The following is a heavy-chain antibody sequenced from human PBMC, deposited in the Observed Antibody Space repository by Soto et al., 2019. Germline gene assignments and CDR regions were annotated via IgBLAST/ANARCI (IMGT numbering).Heavy chain of an antibody. CDR2: IYPGDSDT. J-gene: IGHJ6*02. V-gene: IGHV5-51*01. CDR3: ARRLTTSADYGMDV. CDR1: GYSFTSYW. D-gene: IGHD4-4*01. Sequence: DSLTISRKGSGYSFTSYWIGRVGQMPGKGLEWMGIIYPGDSDTRYSPSFQGQVTISADKSISTAYLQWSSLKASDTAMYYCARRLTTSADYGMDVWGQGTTVTVSS.